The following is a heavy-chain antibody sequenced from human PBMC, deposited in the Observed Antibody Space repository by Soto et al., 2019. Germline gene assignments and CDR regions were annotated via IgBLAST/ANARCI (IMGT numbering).Heavy chain of an antibody. D-gene: IGHD1-1*01. V-gene: IGHV4-31*03. CDR1: GGSISSGAYY. J-gene: IGHJ4*02. CDR3: AAVRQHYFDF. Sequence: QVQLQESGPGLVKPSQTLSLTCTVSGGSISSGAYYWSWIRQHPGKGLEWIGYIYYSGSTYSNPSLERRVAISVDKSKNQFSLKLSSVTAADTAVYYCAAVRQHYFDFWGQGTLVTVSS. CDR2: IYYSGST.